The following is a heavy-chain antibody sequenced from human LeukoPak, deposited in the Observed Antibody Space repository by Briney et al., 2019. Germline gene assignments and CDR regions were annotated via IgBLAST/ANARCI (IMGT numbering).Heavy chain of an antibody. J-gene: IGHJ6*03. CDR3: ARFAAGGSYYYYMDV. D-gene: IGHD6-25*01. V-gene: IGHV3-48*01. Sequence: GGSLRLSCAASGFTFSSYTMDWVSQPPGKGLEWVSYIGTSGTTIYYADSVKGRLTISRDKAKNSLYRQMNSLRADDTTVYYCARFAAGGSYYYYMDVWGKGTTVTVSS. CDR2: IGTSGTTI. CDR1: GFTFSSYT.